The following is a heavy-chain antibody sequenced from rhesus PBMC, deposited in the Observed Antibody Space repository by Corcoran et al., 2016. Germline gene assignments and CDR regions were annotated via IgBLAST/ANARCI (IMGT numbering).Heavy chain of an antibody. CDR1: GYTFTELS. J-gene: IGHJ4*01. CDR3: ARYGEWGGSHFDY. V-gene: IGHV1-156*01. Sequence: EVQLVQSGAEVKKPGASVKVSCKVSGYTFTELSMHWVRQAPGKGLEWMGGVDPVYGEIIHAEKFQGRVTMTEDTSTDTAYMELSSLRSEDTAVYYCARYGEWGGSHFDYWGQGVL. D-gene: IGHD6-25*01. CDR2: VDPVYGEI.